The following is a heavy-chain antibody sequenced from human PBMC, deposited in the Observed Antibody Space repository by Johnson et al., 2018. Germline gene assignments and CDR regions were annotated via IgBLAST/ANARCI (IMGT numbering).Heavy chain of an antibody. CDR1: GYTFTSYD. V-gene: IGHV1-8*01. Sequence: VQLVESGAEVKKPGSSVKVSCKASGYTFTSYDINWVRQATGQGLEWMGWMNPHSGNTGYAQKFQGRVTMTRNTSISTAYMELSSLRAEDTAGYYCSRSPKCSTSGACDYYDYMDVWGKGTTVTVSS. D-gene: IGHD2-2*01. J-gene: IGHJ6*03. CDR3: SRSPKCSTSGACDYYDYMDV. CDR2: MNPHSGNT.